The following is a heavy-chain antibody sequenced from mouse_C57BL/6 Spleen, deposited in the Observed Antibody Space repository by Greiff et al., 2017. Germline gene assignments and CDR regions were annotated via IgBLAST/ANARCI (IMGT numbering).Heavy chain of an antibody. D-gene: IGHD2-10*02. J-gene: IGHJ3*01. CDR2: IDPENGDT. V-gene: IGHV14-4*01. CDR3: TTGGYGNYFFAY. Sequence: VQLQQSGAELVRPGASVKLSCTASGFNIKDDYMHWVKQRPEQGLEWIGWIDPENGDTEYASKFQGKATITADTSSNTAYLQLSSLTSEDTAVYYCTTGGYGNYFFAYWGQGTLVTVSA. CDR1: GFNIKDDY.